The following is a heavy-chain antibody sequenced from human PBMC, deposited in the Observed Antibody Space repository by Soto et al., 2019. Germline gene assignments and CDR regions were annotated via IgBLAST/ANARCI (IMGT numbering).Heavy chain of an antibody. CDR3: ARTDNVGYYQH. CDR2: IYHTGTD. CDR1: GXSIISIDH. Sequence: XTLSLPCAVSGXSIISIDHWAWILQSPVRGLEWIASIYHTGTDYYTPSLESGVTISVETSKNQFSLRLSSVTAADSAVYFCARTDNVGYYQHFGQGNLVTVSS. D-gene: IGHD3-3*01. J-gene: IGHJ1*01. V-gene: IGHV4-38-2*01.